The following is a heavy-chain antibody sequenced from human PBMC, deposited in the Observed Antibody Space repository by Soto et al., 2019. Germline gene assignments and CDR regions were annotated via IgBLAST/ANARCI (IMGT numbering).Heavy chain of an antibody. CDR1: GYSFTTCW. CDR2: IYPGDSDT. D-gene: IGHD4-4*01. CDR3: ARHRLQRPGTYYYYGMDV. Sequence: PGESLKISCKGSGYSFTTCWIGWVRQMPGKGLEWMGIIYPGDSDTRYSPSFQGQVTISADKSNRIAYLQWTSLKASDTAMYYCARHRLQRPGTYYYYGMDVWGQGTTVTVSS. V-gene: IGHV5-51*01. J-gene: IGHJ6*02.